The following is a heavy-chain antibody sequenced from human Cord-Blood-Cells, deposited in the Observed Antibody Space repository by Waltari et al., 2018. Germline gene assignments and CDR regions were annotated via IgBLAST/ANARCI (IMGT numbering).Heavy chain of an antibody. CDR1: GGSISSSNW. D-gene: IGHD2-8*02. J-gene: IGHJ3*02. Sequence: QVQLQESGPGLVKPSGTLSLTCAVSGGSISSSNWWSWVRQPPGKGLEWIGESSHSGSTHCNPALKGRVTISVDNSKNQFSLKLSSVTAADTAVYYWARDRVVLVAWGAFDIWGQGTMVTVSS. V-gene: IGHV4-4*02. CDR3: ARDRVVLVAWGAFDI. CDR2: SSHSGST.